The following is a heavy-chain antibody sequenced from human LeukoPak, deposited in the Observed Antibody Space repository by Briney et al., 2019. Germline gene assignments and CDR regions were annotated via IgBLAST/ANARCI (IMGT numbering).Heavy chain of an antibody. CDR3: ARDQGGGFWSGYYSLYAFDI. J-gene: IGHJ3*02. CDR2: ISAYNGNT. D-gene: IGHD3-3*01. CDR1: GYTFTSYG. Sequence: ASVKVSCKASGYTFTSYGISWVRQAPGQGLEWMGWISAYNGNTNYAQKFQGRVTITADESTSTAYMELSSLRSEDTAVYYCARDQGGGFWSGYYSLYAFDIWGQGTMVTVSS. V-gene: IGHV1-18*01.